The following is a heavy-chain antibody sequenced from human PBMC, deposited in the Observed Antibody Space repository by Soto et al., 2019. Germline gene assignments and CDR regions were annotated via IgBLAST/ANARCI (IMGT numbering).Heavy chain of an antibody. CDR1: GGSISSYY. D-gene: IGHD1-26*01. J-gene: IGHJ4*02. CDR2: IYYSGST. V-gene: IGHV4-59*01. CDR3: ARHSGTYYDFDY. Sequence: SXTLSLTCTVSGGSISSYYWSWIRQPPGKGLEWIGYIYYSGSTNYNPSLKSQVTISVDTSKNQFSLKLTSVTAADTAVYYCARHSGTYYDFDYWGQGTLVTVSS.